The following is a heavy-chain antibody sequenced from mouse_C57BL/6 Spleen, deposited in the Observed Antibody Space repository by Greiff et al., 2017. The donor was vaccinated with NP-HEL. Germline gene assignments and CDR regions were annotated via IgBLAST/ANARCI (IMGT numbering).Heavy chain of an antibody. J-gene: IGHJ4*01. Sequence: QVQLQQPGAELVKPGASVKLSCKASGYTFTSYWMHWVKQRPGQGLEWIGMIHPNSGSTNYNEKFKSKATLTVDKSSSTAYMQLSSLTSEDSAVYYCARFGCDGPDYAMDYWGQGTSVTVSS. CDR3: ARFGCDGPDYAMDY. V-gene: IGHV1-64*01. CDR2: IHPNSGST. D-gene: IGHD2-2*01. CDR1: GYTFTSYW.